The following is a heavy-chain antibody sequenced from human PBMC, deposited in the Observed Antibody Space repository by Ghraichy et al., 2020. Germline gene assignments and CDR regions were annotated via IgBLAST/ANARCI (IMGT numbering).Heavy chain of an antibody. V-gene: IGHV5-10-1*01. CDR2: IDPSDSYT. J-gene: IGHJ4*02. CDR1: GYTFTTYW. Sequence: KVSCMGSGYTFTTYWISWVRQMPGKGLEWMGRIDPSDSYTNYSPSFQGHVTISADKSIITAYLQWSSLKASDTAMYYCARGVGTTRTPFDYWGQGTLVTVSS. D-gene: IGHD1-26*01. CDR3: ARGVGTTRTPFDY.